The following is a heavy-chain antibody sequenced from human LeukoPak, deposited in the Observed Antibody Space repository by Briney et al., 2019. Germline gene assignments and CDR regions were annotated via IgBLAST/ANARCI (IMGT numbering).Heavy chain of an antibody. Sequence: GGSLRLSCAASGFTFSDYYMSWIRQAPGKGLEWVSYISSSGSTIYYADSVKGRFTISRDNAKNTLYLQMNSLRAEDTAVYYCATDSGSYSPPSDYWGQGTLVTVSS. J-gene: IGHJ4*02. D-gene: IGHD1-26*01. CDR1: GFTFSDYY. CDR2: ISSSGSTI. V-gene: IGHV3-11*04. CDR3: ATDSGSYSPPSDY.